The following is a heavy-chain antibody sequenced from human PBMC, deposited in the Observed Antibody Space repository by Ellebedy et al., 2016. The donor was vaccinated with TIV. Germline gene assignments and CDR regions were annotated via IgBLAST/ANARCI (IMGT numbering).Heavy chain of an antibody. CDR3: ARGRPHGMDV. Sequence: PGGSLRLSCVASGFTFSNYNMNWVRQSPGKGLVWVSRISSDGSSTIYADSVKGRFTISRDNAKNTLYLQMNSLRGEDTAVYYCARGRPHGMDVWGQGTTVTVSS. V-gene: IGHV3-74*01. CDR1: GFTFSNYN. CDR2: ISSDGSST. J-gene: IGHJ6*02.